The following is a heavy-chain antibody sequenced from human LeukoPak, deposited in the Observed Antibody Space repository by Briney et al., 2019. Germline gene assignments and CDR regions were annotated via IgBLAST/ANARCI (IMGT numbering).Heavy chain of an antibody. J-gene: IGHJ4*02. Sequence: PSAPLSLPCAVYGGSFSGYYWSWIRQPPGKGLEWIGEINHSGSTNYNPSLKSRVTISVDTSKNQFSLKLSSVTAADTAVYYCARGRVGATPDFDYWGQGTLVTVSS. CDR2: INHSGST. CDR3: ARGRVGATPDFDY. V-gene: IGHV4-34*01. D-gene: IGHD1-26*01. CDR1: GGSFSGYY.